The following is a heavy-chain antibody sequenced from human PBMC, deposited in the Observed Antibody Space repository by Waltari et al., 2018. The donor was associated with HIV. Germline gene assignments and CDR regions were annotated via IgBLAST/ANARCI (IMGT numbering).Heavy chain of an antibody. CDR1: GFTFSSFG. D-gene: IGHD5-18*01. Sequence: VQLVESGGGVVQPGGSLRLSCAASGFTFSSFGIHWVRQAPGSGVQWVEDIGDDGGERVYAESVKGRFGISRDNPRNTVFRQMNRLRVEDTALYYCARDKAPYSSSSAVDYWGQGTLVTVSS. CDR2: IGDDGGER. V-gene: IGHV3-33*01. J-gene: IGHJ4*02. CDR3: ARDKAPYSSSSAVDY.